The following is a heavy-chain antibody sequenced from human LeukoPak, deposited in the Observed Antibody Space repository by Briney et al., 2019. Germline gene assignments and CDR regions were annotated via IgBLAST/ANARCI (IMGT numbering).Heavy chain of an antibody. Sequence: GGSLRLSCAASGFTFSSYGMSWVRQAPGKGLEWVSAISGSGGSTYYVDSVKGRFTISRDNSKNTLYLQMNSLRAEDTAVYYCAKDGGTIFTPLDYWGQGTLVTVSS. J-gene: IGHJ4*02. CDR1: GFTFSSYG. D-gene: IGHD3-9*01. CDR2: ISGSGGST. CDR3: AKDGGTIFTPLDY. V-gene: IGHV3-23*01.